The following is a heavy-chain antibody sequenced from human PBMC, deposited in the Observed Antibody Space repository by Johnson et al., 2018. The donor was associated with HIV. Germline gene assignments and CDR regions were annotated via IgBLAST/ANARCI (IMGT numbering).Heavy chain of an antibody. V-gene: IGHV3-11*01. D-gene: IGHD3-3*01. Sequence: QVQLVESGGGLVKPGGSLRLSCAASGFTFSDYYMSWIRQAPGKGLEWVSYISSSGSTIYYADSVKGRFTISRDNSKNSLYLQMNSLRAEATALYDCAKAFCSGYYPHVFDIWGQGTMVTVSS. J-gene: IGHJ3*02. CDR2: ISSSGSTI. CDR3: AKAFCSGYYPHVFDI. CDR1: GFTFSDYY.